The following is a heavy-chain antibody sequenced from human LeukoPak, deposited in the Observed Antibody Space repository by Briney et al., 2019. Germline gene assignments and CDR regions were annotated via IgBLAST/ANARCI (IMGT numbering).Heavy chain of an antibody. D-gene: IGHD3-22*01. CDR1: GFTVSTYA. CDR2: IDIGGGTT. Sequence: PGGSLRLSCAASGFTVSTYAMSWVRQAPGMGLQLVSAIDIGGGTTYSADSVKGRFTISRDNSKNTLYLQMDSLRAEDTAVYYCARYFDGSGYYDSFDHWGQGTLVTVSS. CDR3: ARYFDGSGYYDSFDH. V-gene: IGHV3-23*01. J-gene: IGHJ4*02.